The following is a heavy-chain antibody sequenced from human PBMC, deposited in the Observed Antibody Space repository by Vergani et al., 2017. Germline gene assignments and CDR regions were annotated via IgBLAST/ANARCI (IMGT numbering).Heavy chain of an antibody. V-gene: IGHV4-34*01. CDR1: GGSFSGYY. CDR2: INHSGST. Sequence: QVQLQQWGAGLLKPSETLSLTCAVYGGSFSGYYWSWIRQPPGKGLEWIGEINHSGSTNYNPSLKSRVTISVDTSKNQLPLKLSSVTAADTAVYYCARGPRAFDIWGQGTMVTVSS. J-gene: IGHJ3*02. CDR3: ARGPRAFDI.